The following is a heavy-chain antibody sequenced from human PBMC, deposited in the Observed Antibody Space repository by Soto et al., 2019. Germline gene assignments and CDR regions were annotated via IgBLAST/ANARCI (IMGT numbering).Heavy chain of an antibody. J-gene: IGHJ2*01. D-gene: IGHD2-2*01. CDR3: ARSHISSSSCDSCGKDCYFDL. CDR2: IIPIFGTA. V-gene: IGHV1-69*13. Sequence: SVKVSCKASGGTFSSYAISWVRQAPGQGLEWMGGIIPIFGTANYAQKVQGRVTITADESTSTAYMELSSLRSEDTAGYYCARSHISSSSCDSCGKDCYFDLWGRGTLVTVSS. CDR1: GGTFSSYA.